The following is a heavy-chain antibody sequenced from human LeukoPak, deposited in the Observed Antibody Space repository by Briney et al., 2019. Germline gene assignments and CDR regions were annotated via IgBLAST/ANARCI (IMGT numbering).Heavy chain of an antibody. D-gene: IGHD1-20*01. Sequence: GASVKVSCKASGYTFTSYDINWVRQATGQGLEWMGWMNPNSGNTGYAQKFQGRVTMTRDTSTSTVYMELSSLSSEDTAVYYCARYVRGNWNDEGRTEREYWFDPWGQGTLVTVSS. CDR3: ARYVRGNWNDEGRTEREYWFDP. CDR1: GYTFTSYD. V-gene: IGHV1-8*02. CDR2: MNPNSGNT. J-gene: IGHJ5*02.